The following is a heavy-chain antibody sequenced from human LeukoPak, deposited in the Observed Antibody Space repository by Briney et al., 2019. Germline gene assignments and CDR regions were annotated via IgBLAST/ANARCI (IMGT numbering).Heavy chain of an antibody. V-gene: IGHV1-18*01. D-gene: IGHD2-2*02. J-gene: IGHJ4*02. CDR1: GYTFTSYG. Sequence: GASVKVSCKASGYTFTSYGISWVRQAPGQGLEWMGWISAYNGNTNYAQKLQGRVTMTTDTSTSTAYMELRSLRSDDTAVYYCARVLGYCGSTSCYTGPLDYWGQGTLVTVSS. CDR2: ISAYNGNT. CDR3: ARVLGYCGSTSCYTGPLDY.